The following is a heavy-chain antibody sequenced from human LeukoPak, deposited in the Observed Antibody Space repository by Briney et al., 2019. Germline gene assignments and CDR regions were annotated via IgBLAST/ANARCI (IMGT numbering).Heavy chain of an antibody. CDR1: GGSISGFH. Sequence: PSETLSLTCTVSGGSISGFHWSWIRQPPGKGLEWIGYTSYSGSTNYNPSLKSRVTISVDTSKNHLSLKLSSVAAADTAVYYCARGGITGAVFDYWGQGTLVTVSS. V-gene: IGHV4-59*01. CDR3: ARGGITGAVFDY. J-gene: IGHJ4*02. D-gene: IGHD1-20*01. CDR2: TSYSGST.